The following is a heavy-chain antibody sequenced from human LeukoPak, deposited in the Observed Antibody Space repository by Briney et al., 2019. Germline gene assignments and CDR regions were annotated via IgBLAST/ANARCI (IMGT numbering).Heavy chain of an antibody. V-gene: IGHV1-69*06. D-gene: IGHD3-16*01. J-gene: IGHJ4*02. CDR1: GGAFSDCA. CDR2: IIPLFGTT. CDR3: ARGAFTPVITFGPFYFES. Sequence: SVKVSCKMFGGAFSDCAITWLRQAPGQGLEWVGRIIPLFGTTKSAQGFQDRVTLSADKSTNTAYMELTSLRSDDTAVYYCARGAFTPVITFGPFYFESWGQGTLITVSS.